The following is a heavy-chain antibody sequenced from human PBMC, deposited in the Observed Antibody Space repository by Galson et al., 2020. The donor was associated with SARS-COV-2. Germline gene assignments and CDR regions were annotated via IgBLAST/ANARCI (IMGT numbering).Heavy chain of an antibody. Sequence: GESLKISCAVSGFTFSDHFMDWVRQAPGKGLEWVARTRNRDNSFSTAYAASVKGRFTISRDDSKNSFYLQMNSLKTEDTGVYYCTRDLRHNSVSVFDCCGQGTLVSGSA. CDR2: TRNRDNSFST. D-gene: IGHD3-22*01. V-gene: IGHV3-72*01. CDR3: TRDLRHNSVSVFDC. J-gene: IGHJ4*02. CDR1: GFTFSDHF.